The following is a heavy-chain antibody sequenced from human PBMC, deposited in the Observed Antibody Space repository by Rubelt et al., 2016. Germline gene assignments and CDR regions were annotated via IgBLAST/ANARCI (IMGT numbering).Heavy chain of an antibody. D-gene: IGHD6-13*01. Sequence: QVQLQESGPGLVKPSQTLSLTCTVSGGSISSGGYYWSWIRQHPGKGLEWIGYIYYSGSTYYNPSLKSRVTISVDTSKTQFSLKLSSVTAAGTAVYYCARGGIAAAGTGWFDPWGQGTLVTVSS. CDR2: IYYSGST. CDR3: ARGGIAAAGTGWFDP. V-gene: IGHV4-31*03. J-gene: IGHJ5*02. CDR1: GGSISSGGYY.